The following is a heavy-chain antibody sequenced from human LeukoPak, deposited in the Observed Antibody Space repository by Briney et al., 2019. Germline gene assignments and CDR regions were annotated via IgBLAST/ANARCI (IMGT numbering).Heavy chain of an antibody. Sequence: PGESLKISCKASGYSFTSYWIGWVRQLPGKGLEWMGIIYPGDSDTRYSPSFQGQVTISADKFISTAYLQWSSLKASDTAMYYCASLVGATGNAFDIWGQGTMVTVSS. CDR1: GYSFTSYW. CDR2: IYPGDSDT. J-gene: IGHJ3*02. CDR3: ASLVGATGNAFDI. D-gene: IGHD1-26*01. V-gene: IGHV5-51*01.